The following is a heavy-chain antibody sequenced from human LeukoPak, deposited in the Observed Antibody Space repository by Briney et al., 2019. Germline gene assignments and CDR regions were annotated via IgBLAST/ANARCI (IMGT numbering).Heavy chain of an antibody. CDR1: GFTFSSYA. CDR2: ISTSSSTI. CDR3: ATRGTMTTEFDY. D-gene: IGHD4-17*01. Sequence: GGSLRVSCAASGFTFSSYAMSWVREAPGKGLGWVSYISTSSSTIYYADSVKGRFTVSRDNAKNSLYLQMNSLRDEDTAVYYCATRGTMTTEFDYWGQGTLVTVSS. V-gene: IGHV3-48*02. J-gene: IGHJ4*02.